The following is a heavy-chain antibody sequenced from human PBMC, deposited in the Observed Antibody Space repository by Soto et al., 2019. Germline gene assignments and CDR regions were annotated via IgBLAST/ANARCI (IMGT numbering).Heavy chain of an antibody. CDR2: INTDGSGT. CDR1: GFTFSSDW. J-gene: IGHJ4*02. D-gene: IGHD3-10*01. CDR3: ARSPSYGSGSYYNTLDY. Sequence: GGSLRLSCTASGFTFSSDWMHWVRQAPGKGLVWVSRINTDGSGTSYADSVKGRFTISRDNAKNMLYLQMNSLRAEDTAVYYCARSPSYGSGSYYNTLDYWGQGTLVTVSS. V-gene: IGHV3-74*01.